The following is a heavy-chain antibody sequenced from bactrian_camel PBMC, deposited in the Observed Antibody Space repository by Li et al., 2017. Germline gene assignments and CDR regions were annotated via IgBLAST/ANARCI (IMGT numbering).Heavy chain of an antibody. CDR1: GFTVSVNC. V-gene: IGHV3S1*01. CDR3: AAGWSFGVGTLLRRHVNY. Sequence: VQLVESGGGSVQAGGSLRLSCAAYGFTVSVNCMGWFRQAPGKEREGVAQMYSGESSTYYADSVKDRFTISQDNAKNMVYLQVNSLKAEDTAMYYCAAGWSFGVGTLLRRHVNYWGQGTQVTVS. CDR2: MYSGESST. D-gene: IGHD3*01. J-gene: IGHJ4*01.